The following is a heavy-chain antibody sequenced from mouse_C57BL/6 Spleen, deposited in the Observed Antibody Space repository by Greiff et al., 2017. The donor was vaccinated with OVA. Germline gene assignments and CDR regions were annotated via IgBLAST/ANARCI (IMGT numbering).Heavy chain of an antibody. V-gene: IGHV1-69*01. CDR2: IDPSDSYT. CDR3: ARSDYYGSSSYYAMDY. CDR1: GYTFTSYW. J-gene: IGHJ4*01. D-gene: IGHD1-1*01. Sequence: VQLQQPGAELVMPGASVKLSCKASGYTFTSYWMHWVKQSPGQGLEWIGVIDPSDSYTNYNQKLKGKSTLTVDKSSSTAYMQLSSLTSEDSAVYYCARSDYYGSSSYYAMDYWGEGTSVTVAS.